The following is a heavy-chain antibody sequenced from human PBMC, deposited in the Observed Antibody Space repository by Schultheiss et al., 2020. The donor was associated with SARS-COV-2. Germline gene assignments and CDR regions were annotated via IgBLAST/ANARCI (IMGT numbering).Heavy chain of an antibody. CDR2: IYYSGST. D-gene: IGHD2-2*01. J-gene: IGHJ5*01. CDR3: ARHRVVVVPAATDWFDP. CDR1: GGSISSSSYY. Sequence: SETLSLTCTVSGGSISSSSYYWSWIRQPPGKGLEWIGYIYYSGSTYYNPSLKSRVTISVDTSKNQFSLKLSSVTAADTAVYYCARHRVVVVPAATDWFDPWGQGTTVTVSS. V-gene: IGHV4-61*05.